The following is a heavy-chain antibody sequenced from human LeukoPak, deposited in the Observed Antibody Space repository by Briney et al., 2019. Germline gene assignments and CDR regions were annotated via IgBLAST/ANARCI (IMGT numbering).Heavy chain of an antibody. Sequence: SETLSLTCTVSGGSISSYYWSWIRQPAGKGLEWIGRIYTSGSTNYNPSLKSRVTMSVDTSKNQFSLKLSSVTAAYTAVYYCARDAYYYGHPVNWFDPWGQGTLVTVSS. CDR3: ARDAYYYGHPVNWFDP. D-gene: IGHD3-10*01. CDR2: IYTSGST. V-gene: IGHV4-4*07. J-gene: IGHJ5*02. CDR1: GGSISSYY.